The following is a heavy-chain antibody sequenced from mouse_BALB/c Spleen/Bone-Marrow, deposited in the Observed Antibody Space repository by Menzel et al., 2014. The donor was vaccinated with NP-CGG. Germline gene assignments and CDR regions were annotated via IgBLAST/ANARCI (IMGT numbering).Heavy chain of an antibody. J-gene: IGHJ3*01. CDR2: ISGGGSYT. CDR1: GFTFNNYG. V-gene: IGHV5-9-2*01. CDR3: ARHAYYDQTEVSFVY. Sequence: EVKLVESGGGLVKSGGSLKLSCAASGFTFNNYGMSWVRQTPEKRLEWVATISGGGSYTFYPDSVKGRFTISRDNAKSDLYLQLSSLRSEDTALYYCARHAYYDQTEVSFVYWGQGTLVTVSA. D-gene: IGHD2-4*01.